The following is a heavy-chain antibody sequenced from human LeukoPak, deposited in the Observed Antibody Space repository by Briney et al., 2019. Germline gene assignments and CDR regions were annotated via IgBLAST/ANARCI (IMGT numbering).Heavy chain of an antibody. CDR2: IYSGGST. J-gene: IGHJ6*04. CDR1: GFTVSSNY. V-gene: IGHV3-53*01. D-gene: IGHD3-16*01. Sequence: GGSLRLSCAASGFTVSSNYMSWVRQAPGKGLEWVPVIYSGGSTYYADSVKGRFTTSRDNSKNTLYLQMNSLRAEDTAVYYCARDRIAVGGVMDYYYGMDVWGKGTTVTVSS. CDR3: ARDRIAVGGVMDYYYGMDV.